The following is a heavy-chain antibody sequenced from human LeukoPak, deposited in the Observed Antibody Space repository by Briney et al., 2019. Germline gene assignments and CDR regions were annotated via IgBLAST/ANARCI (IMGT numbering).Heavy chain of an antibody. CDR3: ARDGHCSGGSCYCYYYYYMDV. CDR1: GGSISSYY. V-gene: IGHV4-4*07. CDR2: IYTSGST. J-gene: IGHJ6*03. D-gene: IGHD2-15*01. Sequence: PSETLSLTCTVSGGSISSYYWSWIRQPAGKGLEWIGRIYTSGSTNYNPSLKSRVTMSVDTSKNQFSLKLSSVTAADTAVYYCARDGHCSGGSCYCYYYYYMDVWGKGTTVTVSS.